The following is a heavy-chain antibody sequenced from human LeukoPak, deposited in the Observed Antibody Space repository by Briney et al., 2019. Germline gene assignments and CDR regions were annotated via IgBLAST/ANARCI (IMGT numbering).Heavy chain of an antibody. D-gene: IGHD1-14*01. CDR3: ARDSPPEGMDV. V-gene: IGHV3-21*01. CDR1: GFTFSTYN. CDR2: ISSSSTYI. Sequence: GGSLRLSCAASGFTFSTYNINWVRQAPGKGLEWVSSISSSSTYIYYADSVKGRFTISRDNVRNPLYLQMNSLRAEDTAVYYCARDSPPEGMDVWGQGTTVTVSS. J-gene: IGHJ6*02.